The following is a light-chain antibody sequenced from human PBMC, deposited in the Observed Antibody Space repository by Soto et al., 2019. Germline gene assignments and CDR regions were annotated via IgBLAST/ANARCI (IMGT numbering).Light chain of an antibody. CDR3: LQINSYPYT. CDR2: AAS. V-gene: IGKV1-9*01. J-gene: IGKJ2*01. CDR1: QGITTY. Sequence: TQLTQSPSSLPASVGDRVTITCRASQGITTYLAWYQQKPGKAPKLLIDAASALQSGVPSRFSGSGSGTDFTLTISSLQPEDFATYYCLQINSYPYTFGQGTKVDIK.